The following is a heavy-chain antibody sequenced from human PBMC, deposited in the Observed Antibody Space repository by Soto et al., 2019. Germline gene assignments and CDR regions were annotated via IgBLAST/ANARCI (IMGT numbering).Heavy chain of an antibody. J-gene: IGHJ4*02. CDR1: GFTFSGSV. CDR3: TTYGNSSKGFEY. V-gene: IGHV3-73*01. Sequence: EVQLVESGGGLVHPGGSLKLSCAVSGFTFSGSVMHWVSQAPGKGLEWLGRIRSRDSDYATSYAESVKSRVTISRDDSKNTAYLQVTSLKIEDTALYYCTTYGNSSKGFEYWGQGTLVTVSS. CDR2: IRSRDSDYAT. D-gene: IGHD6-6*01.